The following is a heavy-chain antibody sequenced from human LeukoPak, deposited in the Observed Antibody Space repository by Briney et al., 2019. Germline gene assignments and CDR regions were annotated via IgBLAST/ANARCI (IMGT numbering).Heavy chain of an antibody. V-gene: IGHV4-59*01. CDR1: GGSISSYY. D-gene: IGHD6-13*01. CDR3: AREGAPGGPAAFVPSDY. Sequence: PSETLSLPCTVSGGSISSYYWSWIRQPPGKGLEWIGYIYYSGSTNYNPSLKSRVTISVDTSKNQFSLRLSSVTAADTAVYYCAREGAPGGPAAFVPSDYWGQGTLVTVPS. J-gene: IGHJ4*02. CDR2: IYYSGST.